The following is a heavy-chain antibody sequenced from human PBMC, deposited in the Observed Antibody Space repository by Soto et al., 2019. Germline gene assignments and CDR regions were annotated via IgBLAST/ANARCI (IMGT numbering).Heavy chain of an antibody. J-gene: IGHJ5*02. Sequence: QVQLQESGPGLVKPSQTLSLTCTVSGGSISSGGYYWSWIRQHPGKGLEWIGYIYYSGSTYYNPSHDSRVTISVDTSKNQCSLKLSSVTAADTAVYYCAHYGGNSDGNWFDPWGQGTLVTVSS. CDR2: IYYSGST. CDR1: GGSISSGGYY. D-gene: IGHD4-17*01. CDR3: AHYGGNSDGNWFDP. V-gene: IGHV4-31*03.